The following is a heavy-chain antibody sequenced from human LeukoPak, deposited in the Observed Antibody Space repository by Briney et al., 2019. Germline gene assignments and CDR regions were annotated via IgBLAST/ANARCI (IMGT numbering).Heavy chain of an antibody. D-gene: IGHD3-22*01. J-gene: IGHJ4*02. CDR3: ARGFDSRFFDY. CDR1: GFTFSSYA. CDR2: ISGSGGST. Sequence: TGGSLRLSCAASGFTFSSYAMSWVRQAPGKGLEWVSAISGSGGSTYYADSVKGRFTISRDNAKNSLYLQMNSLRAEDTAVYYCARGFDSRFFDYWGQGTLVTVSS. V-gene: IGHV3-23*01.